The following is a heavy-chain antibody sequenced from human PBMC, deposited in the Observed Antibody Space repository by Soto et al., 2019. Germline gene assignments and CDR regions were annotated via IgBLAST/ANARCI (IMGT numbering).Heavy chain of an antibody. CDR2: INPNSGGT. D-gene: IGHD2-2*02. CDR1: GYTFTGYY. Sequence: ASVKVSCKASGYTFTGYYMHWVRQAPGQGLEWMGWINPNSGGTNYAQKFQGWVTMTRDTSISTAYMELSRLRSDDTAVYYCARKISGYTERNWFDPWGQGTLVTVSS. J-gene: IGHJ5*02. V-gene: IGHV1-2*04. CDR3: ARKISGYTERNWFDP.